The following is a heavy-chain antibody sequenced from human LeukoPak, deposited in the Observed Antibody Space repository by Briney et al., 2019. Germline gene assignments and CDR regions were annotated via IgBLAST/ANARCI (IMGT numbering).Heavy chain of an antibody. CDR3: AKDLEDSFDY. D-gene: IGHD4-11*01. J-gene: IGHJ4*02. V-gene: IGHV3-11*04. CDR2: ISSRGSTI. CDR1: GFTFSDYY. Sequence: GGSLRLSCAASGFTFSDYYMSWIRQAPGKGLEWVSYISSRGSTIYYADSVKGRFTISRDNSKNTLYLQMNSLRAEDTAVYYCAKDLEDSFDYWGQGTLVTVSS.